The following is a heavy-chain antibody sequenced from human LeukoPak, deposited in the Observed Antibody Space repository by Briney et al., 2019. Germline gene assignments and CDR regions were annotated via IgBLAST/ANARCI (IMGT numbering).Heavy chain of an antibody. V-gene: IGHV3-15*01. CDR3: TTAIVAPMWDY. Sequence: PGGSLRLSCAASGLTFGNAWMSWVRQGPGKGLEWVGRIRSKTAGGTIDYAAPVKGRFTISRDDSKNTLYLQMNSLKIEDTAVYYCTTAIVAPMWDYWGQGTLVTVSS. CDR1: GLTFGNAW. CDR2: IRSKTAGGTI. D-gene: IGHD5-12*01. J-gene: IGHJ4*02.